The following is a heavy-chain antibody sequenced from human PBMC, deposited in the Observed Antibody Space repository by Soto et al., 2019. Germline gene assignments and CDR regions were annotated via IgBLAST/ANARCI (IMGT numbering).Heavy chain of an antibody. J-gene: IGHJ4*02. Sequence: QVQLVESGGGVVQPGRSLRLSCAASGFTFSSYGMHWVRQALGKGLEWVAVIWYDGSNKYYADSVKGRFTISRDNSKNTRYLQMNSLRAEDTAVYYCARDDCSGGRCYPDYWGQGTLVTVSS. D-gene: IGHD2-15*01. CDR2: IWYDGSNK. CDR3: ARDDCSGGRCYPDY. V-gene: IGHV3-33*01. CDR1: GFTFSSYG.